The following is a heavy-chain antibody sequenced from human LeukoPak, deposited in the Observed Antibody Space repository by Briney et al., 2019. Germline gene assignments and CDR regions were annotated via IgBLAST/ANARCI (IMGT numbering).Heavy chain of an antibody. D-gene: IGHD1-1*01. J-gene: IGHJ6*03. CDR2: IYTGGST. CDR1: GFTVSSNY. CDR3: ARDVTTTRYYYYYMDV. Sequence: GGSMRLSCAASGFTVSSNYMSWDRQAPGKGLEWVSVIYTGGSTYYADSVKGRFTISRDNSKNTLYLQMNSLRAEDTAVYYCARDVTTTRYYYYYMDVWGKGTTVTVSS. V-gene: IGHV3-66*02.